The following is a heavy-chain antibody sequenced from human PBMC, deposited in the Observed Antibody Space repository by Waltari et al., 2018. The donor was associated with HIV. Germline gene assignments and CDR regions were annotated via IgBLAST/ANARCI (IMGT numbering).Heavy chain of an antibody. J-gene: IGHJ5*01. CDR1: GYSFTIYW. V-gene: IGHV5-10-1*01. D-gene: IGHD3-10*01. Sequence: EVQLVQSGAEAKKPGESLRISCKGSGYSFTIYWISWVRQMPGKGLEWMGRIDPSDSYTNYDPSFQGHVTISADKSISTAYQQWSRQGTTVTVSSGSASAPTLFPLVSW. CDR2: IDPSDSYT. CDR3: ASAPTLFPLVS.